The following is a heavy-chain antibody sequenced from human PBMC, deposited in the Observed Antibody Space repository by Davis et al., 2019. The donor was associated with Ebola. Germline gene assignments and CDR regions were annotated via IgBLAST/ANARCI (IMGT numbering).Heavy chain of an antibody. CDR3: PRGAAAGTFLVWFDP. D-gene: IGHD6-13*01. J-gene: IGHJ5*02. Sequence: GESLKISCAASGFTFSNAWMSWVRQAPGKGLEWVSAISGSGGSTYYADSVKGRFTISRDNSKNTLYLQMNSLRAEDTAVYYCPRGAAAGTFLVWFDPWGQGTLVTVSS. V-gene: IGHV3-23*01. CDR1: GFTFSNAW. CDR2: ISGSGGST.